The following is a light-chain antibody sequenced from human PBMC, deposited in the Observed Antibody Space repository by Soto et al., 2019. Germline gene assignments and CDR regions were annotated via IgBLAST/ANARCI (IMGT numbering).Light chain of an antibody. V-gene: IGLV2-14*01. J-gene: IGLJ1*01. CDR2: EVS. CDR3: SSYTGSSTLSYV. Sequence: QSVLTQPASVSGSPGQSITISCTGTSSDVDGYKYVSWYQQYPGKAPKLMIYEVSNRPSGVSNRFSGSKSGNTASLTISGLQAEDEADYYCSSYTGSSTLSYVFGTGTKLTVL. CDR1: SSDVDGYKY.